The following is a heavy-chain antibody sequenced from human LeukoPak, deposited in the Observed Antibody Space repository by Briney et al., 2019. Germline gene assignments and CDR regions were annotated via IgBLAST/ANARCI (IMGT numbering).Heavy chain of an antibody. CDR1: GFTFSSYS. D-gene: IGHD3-22*01. CDR3: ARDSPATMIVVVRFDY. Sequence: GGSLRLSCAASGFTFSSYSMNWVRQAPGKGLEWVSSISSSSSYIYYADSVKGRFTISRDNAKNSLYLQMNSLRAEDTAVYYCARDSPATMIVVVRFDYWGQGTLVTVSS. V-gene: IGHV3-21*01. CDR2: ISSSSSYI. J-gene: IGHJ4*02.